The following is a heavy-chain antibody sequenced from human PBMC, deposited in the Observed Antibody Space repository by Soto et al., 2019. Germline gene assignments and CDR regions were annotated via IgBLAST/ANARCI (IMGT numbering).Heavy chain of an antibody. CDR2: INHSGST. Sequence: SETLSLTCTVSGGSFSPNYWSWIRQPPGKGLEWIGEINHSGSTNYNPSLKSRVTISVDTSKNHFSLKLSSVTAADTAVYFCARRYCITTSCSLDYWGQGTLVTVSS. D-gene: IGHD2-2*01. CDR1: GGSFSPNY. V-gene: IGHV4-34*01. J-gene: IGHJ4*02. CDR3: ARRYCITTSCSLDY.